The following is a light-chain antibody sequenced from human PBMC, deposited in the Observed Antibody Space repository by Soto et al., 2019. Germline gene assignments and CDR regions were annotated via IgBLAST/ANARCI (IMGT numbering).Light chain of an antibody. CDR2: EVS. Sequence: QSALTQPPSASGSPGQSVTISCTGTSSDVGGYNYVSWYQQHPGKAPKLMIYEVSKRPSGVPYRFSGSKSGNTASLTVSRLQAEDAADYYCSSYAGSTFYVLGTGTKLTVL. CDR1: SSDVGGYNY. J-gene: IGLJ1*01. V-gene: IGLV2-8*01. CDR3: SSYAGSTFYV.